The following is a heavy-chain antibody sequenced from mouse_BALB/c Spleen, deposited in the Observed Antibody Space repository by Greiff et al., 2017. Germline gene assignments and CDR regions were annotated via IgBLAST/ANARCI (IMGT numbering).Heavy chain of an antibody. D-gene: IGHD2-14*01. CDR3: AREDYRYDVAWFAY. CDR2: IWGDGST. Sequence: VMLVESGPGLVAPSQSLSITCTVSGFSLTGYGVNWVRQPPGKGLEWLGMIWGDGSTDYNSALKSRLSISKDNSKSQVFLKMNSLQTDDTARYYCAREDYRYDVAWFAYWGQGTLVTVSA. V-gene: IGHV2-6-7*01. CDR1: GFSLTGYG. J-gene: IGHJ3*01.